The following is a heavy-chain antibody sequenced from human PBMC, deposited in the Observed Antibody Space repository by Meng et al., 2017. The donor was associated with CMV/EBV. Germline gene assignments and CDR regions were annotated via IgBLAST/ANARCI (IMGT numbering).Heavy chain of an antibody. D-gene: IGHD2-2*01. CDR1: GYTFTSYG. J-gene: IGHJ3*02. CDR3: ARAGAYCSSTSCSPGAFDI. V-gene: IGHV1-18*01. CDR2: ISAYNGNT. Sequence: ASVKVSCKASGYTFTSYGISWVRQAPGQRLEWMGWISAYNGNTNYAQKLQGRVTMTTDTSTSTAYMELRSLRSDDTAVYYCARAGAYCSSTSCSPGAFDIWGQGTMVTVSS.